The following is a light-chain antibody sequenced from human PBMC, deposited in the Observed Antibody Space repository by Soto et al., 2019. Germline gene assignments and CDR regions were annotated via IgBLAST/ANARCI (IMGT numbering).Light chain of an antibody. J-gene: IGKJ5*01. CDR3: QQALSFPIT. CDR1: QPISSW. Sequence: DIQVTQSPSSVSASVGDTVTITCRTSQPISSWLAWYQQKPGKAPQVLIQAASSLQRGVPLRFSGSGSGTNFTLTISSLQPEDFATYYCQQALSFPITFGQGTRLEI. CDR2: AAS. V-gene: IGKV1-12*01.